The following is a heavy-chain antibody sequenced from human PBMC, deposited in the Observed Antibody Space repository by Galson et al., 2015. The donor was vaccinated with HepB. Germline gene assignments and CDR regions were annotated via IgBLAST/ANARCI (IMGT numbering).Heavy chain of an antibody. CDR2: IKSKTDGGTT. V-gene: IGHV3-15*07. Sequence: SLRLSCAASGFTFSNAWMNWVRQAPGKGLEWVGRIKSKTDGGTTDYAAPVKGRFTISRDDSKNTLYLQMNSLKTEDTAVYYCTTDTYCSSTSCYDAFDIWGQGTMVTVSS. CDR3: TTDTYCSSTSCYDAFDI. D-gene: IGHD2-2*01. CDR1: GFTFSNAW. J-gene: IGHJ3*02.